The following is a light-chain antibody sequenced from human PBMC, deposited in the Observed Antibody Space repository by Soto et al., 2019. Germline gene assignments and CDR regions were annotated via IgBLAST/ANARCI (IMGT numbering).Light chain of an antibody. V-gene: IGLV1-51*02. CDR1: SSNIGNYY. CDR3: AAWDGNLRAVV. Sequence: QSVLTQPPSVSAAPGQKVTISGSGSSSNIGNYYVCWYQHLPGTAPKCLIYENDKRPSGIPDRFSGSKSGTSATLDITGLQTGDEADYYCAAWDGNLRAVVFGGGTKVTVL. J-gene: IGLJ2*01. CDR2: END.